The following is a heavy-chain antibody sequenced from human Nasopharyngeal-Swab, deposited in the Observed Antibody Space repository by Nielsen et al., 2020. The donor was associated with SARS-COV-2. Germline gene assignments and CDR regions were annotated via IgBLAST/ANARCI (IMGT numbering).Heavy chain of an antibody. CDR2: ISSSSSYI. V-gene: IGHV3-21*01. CDR1: GFTFSSYS. J-gene: IGHJ4*02. D-gene: IGHD5-18*01. CDR3: ARGPGTATATGDY. Sequence: GESLKISCAASGFTFSSYSMNWVRQAPGKGLEWVSSISSSSSYIYYADSVKGRFTISRDNAKNSLYLQMNSLRAEDTAVYYCARGPGTATATGDYWGQGTLVTVSS.